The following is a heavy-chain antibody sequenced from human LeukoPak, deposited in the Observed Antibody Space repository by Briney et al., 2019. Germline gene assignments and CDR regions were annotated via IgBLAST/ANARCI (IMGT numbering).Heavy chain of an antibody. CDR1: GFTFSSYA. V-gene: IGHV3-30-3*01. J-gene: IGHJ4*02. CDR3: ARGTRYSSGWDYFDY. CDR2: ISYDGSNK. D-gene: IGHD6-19*01. Sequence: GGSLRLSCAASGFTFSSYAMHWVRQAPGKGLEWVAVISYDGSNKYYADSVKGRFTISRGNSKNTLYLQMNSLRAEDTAVYYCARGTRYSSGWDYFDYWGQGTLVTVSS.